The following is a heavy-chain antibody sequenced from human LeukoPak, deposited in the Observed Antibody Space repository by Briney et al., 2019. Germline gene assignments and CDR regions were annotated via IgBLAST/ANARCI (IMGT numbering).Heavy chain of an antibody. CDR3: ARSDLVVTALLYMDV. D-gene: IGHD2-21*02. J-gene: IGHJ6*03. CDR2: INPNSGDP. CDR1: GYTFSDSY. V-gene: IGHV1-2*06. Sequence: VASVKVSCKASGYTFSDSYIHFVRQAPGQGLEWMGRINPNSGDPNYAQKLQGRVTMTTDTSTSTAYMELRSLRSDDTAVYYCARSDLVVTALLYMDVWGKGTTVTVSS.